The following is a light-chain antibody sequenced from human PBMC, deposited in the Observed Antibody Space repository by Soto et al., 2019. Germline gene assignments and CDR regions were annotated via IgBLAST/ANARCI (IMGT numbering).Light chain of an antibody. Sequence: QTVVTQPPSVSAAPGQKVTISCSGSSSNIGNNYVSWYQQLPGTAPKLLIYANTNRPSGVPDRFSGSKSGISASLAITGLQADDEADYYCQSYESISLSGFVFGTGTKLTVL. CDR1: SSNIGNNY. CDR3: QSYESISLSGFV. J-gene: IGLJ1*01. V-gene: IGLV1-40*01. CDR2: ANT.